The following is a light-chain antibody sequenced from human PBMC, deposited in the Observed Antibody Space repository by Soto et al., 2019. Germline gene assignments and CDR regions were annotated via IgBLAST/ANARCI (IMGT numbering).Light chain of an antibody. J-gene: IGKJ5*01. V-gene: IGKV1-33*01. CDR1: QDISKY. CDR2: HAS. CDR3: QQYDNLRIS. Sequence: DIQMTQSPSSLSASVGDRVTITCQASQDISKYLNWYQQKPGKAPKLLIYHASNLETGVQSRFTGSGSGTDFTFTISSLQPEDIATYYCQQYDNLRISFGQGTRLEIK.